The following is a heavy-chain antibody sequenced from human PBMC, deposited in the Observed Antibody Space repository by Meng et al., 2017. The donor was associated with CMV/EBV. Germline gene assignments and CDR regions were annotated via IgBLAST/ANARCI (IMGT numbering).Heavy chain of an antibody. CDR3: ASYSSSWEGY. V-gene: IGHV3-21*01. Sequence: VQLVESGGGLVKPGGFIRLSGAASGFTFSSYSMNWVRQAPGKGLEWVSSISSSSSYIYYADSVKGRFTISRDNAKNSLYLQMNSLRAEDTAVYYCASYSSSWEGYWGQGTLVTVSS. D-gene: IGHD6-13*01. CDR2: ISSSSSYI. CDR1: GFTFSSYS. J-gene: IGHJ4*02.